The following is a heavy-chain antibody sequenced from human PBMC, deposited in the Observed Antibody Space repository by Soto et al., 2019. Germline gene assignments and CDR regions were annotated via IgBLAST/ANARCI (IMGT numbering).Heavy chain of an antibody. D-gene: IGHD3-10*01. CDR2: ISAYNGNT. J-gene: IGHJ5*02. Sequence: ASVKVSCKASGYTFTSYGISWVRQAPGQGLEWMGWISAYNGNTNYAQKLQGRVTMTTDTSTSTAYMELRSLRSDDTAVYYCARDTNYYGSGGSWFDPWGQGTLVTVSS. V-gene: IGHV1-18*01. CDR1: GYTFTSYG. CDR3: ARDTNYYGSGGSWFDP.